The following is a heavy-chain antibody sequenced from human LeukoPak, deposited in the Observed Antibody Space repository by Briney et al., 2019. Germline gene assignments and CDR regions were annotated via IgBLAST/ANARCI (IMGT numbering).Heavy chain of an antibody. CDR2: IYPGDSDT. V-gene: IGHV5-51*01. J-gene: IGHJ3*02. CDR3: AMSSSSSFERRDAFDI. Sequence: GESLKISCKGSGYSFTSYWIGWVRQMPGKGLEWMGIIYPGDSDTRYSPSFQGQVTISADKSISTAYLQWSSLKASDTAMYYCAMSSSSSFERRDAFDIWGQGTMVTVSS. CDR1: GYSFTSYW. D-gene: IGHD6-6*01.